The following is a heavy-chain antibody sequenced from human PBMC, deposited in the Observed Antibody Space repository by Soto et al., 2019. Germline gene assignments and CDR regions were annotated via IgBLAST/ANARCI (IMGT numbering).Heavy chain of an antibody. CDR2: IWYDGSNK. CDR3: ANEGSGDHDLHY. V-gene: IGHV3-33*06. Sequence: QVQLVESGGGVVQPGRSLRLSCAASGFTFSRYGMHWVRQAPGKGLEWVAVIWYDGSNKYYADSVKGRFTISRDNPNNTLYLHMNGLRAEDTAVYYCANEGSGDHDLHYWGQGTLVTVSS. D-gene: IGHD3-10*01. CDR1: GFTFSRYG. J-gene: IGHJ4*02.